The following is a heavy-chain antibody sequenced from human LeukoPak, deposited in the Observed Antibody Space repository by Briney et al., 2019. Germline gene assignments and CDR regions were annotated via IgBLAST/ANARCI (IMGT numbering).Heavy chain of an antibody. Sequence: ASVKVSCKASGGTFSSYAISWVRQAPGQGLEWMGGIIPIFGTANYAQKFQGRVTITADESTSTAYMELSSLRSEDTAVYYCARVPRGGYGDYETGYYYYYYMDVWGKGTTVTISS. CDR2: IIPIFGTA. CDR1: GGTFSSYA. J-gene: IGHJ6*03. V-gene: IGHV1-69*13. CDR3: ARVPRGGYGDYETGYYYYYYMDV. D-gene: IGHD4-17*01.